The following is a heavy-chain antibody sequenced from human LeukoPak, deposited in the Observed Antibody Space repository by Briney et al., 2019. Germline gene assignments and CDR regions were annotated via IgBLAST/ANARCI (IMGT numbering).Heavy chain of an antibody. CDR2: IRYDGSDK. CDR1: GFTFSSYG. CDR3: AKDSWEVGATSEIDY. J-gene: IGHJ4*02. V-gene: IGHV3-30*02. D-gene: IGHD1-26*01. Sequence: GGSLKLSCAASGFTFSSYGMHWVRQAPGKGLEWVAFIRYDGSDKYYADFVKGRFTISRDNSKNKLFLQMNSLRPEDTAVYYCAKDSWEVGATSEIDYWGQGTLVSVSS.